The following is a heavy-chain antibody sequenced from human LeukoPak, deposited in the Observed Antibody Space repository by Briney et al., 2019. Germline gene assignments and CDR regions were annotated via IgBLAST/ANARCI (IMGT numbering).Heavy chain of an antibody. J-gene: IGHJ3*02. Sequence: SETLSLTCTVSGGSISSYYWSWIRQPPGKGLEWIGYIYYSGSTNYNPSLKSRVTISVDTSKNQFSLKLSSVTAADTAVYYCARATPGSSSWHCYAFDIWGQGTMVTVSS. V-gene: IGHV4-59*01. CDR3: ARATPGSSSWHCYAFDI. CDR2: IYYSGST. CDR1: GGSISSYY. D-gene: IGHD6-13*01.